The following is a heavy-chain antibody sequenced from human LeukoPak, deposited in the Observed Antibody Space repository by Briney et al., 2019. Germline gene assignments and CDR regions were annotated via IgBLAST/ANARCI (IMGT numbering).Heavy chain of an antibody. CDR2: INHSGST. V-gene: IGHV4-34*01. CDR1: GGSFSGYY. CDR3: ARETDWNYSYYHYMDV. D-gene: IGHD1-1*01. Sequence: SETLSLTCAVYGGSFSGYYWSWIRQPPGKGLEWIGEINHSGSTNYNPSLKSRVTISVDTSKNQFSLKLSSVTAADTAVYYRARETDWNYSYYHYMDVWGKGTTVTVSS. J-gene: IGHJ6*03.